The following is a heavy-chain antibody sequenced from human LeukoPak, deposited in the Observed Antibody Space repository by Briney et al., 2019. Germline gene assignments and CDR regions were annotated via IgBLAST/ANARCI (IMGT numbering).Heavy chain of an antibody. CDR1: GYSFRDHH. CDR3: SSHYGPGPV. D-gene: IGHD3-10*01. Sequence: ASGKVSCKALGYSFRDHHVIWVRQAPGQGLEWMGWIHPGTGDTKFGQNFQGRLTMTSNTSITTAYMDLIELTSDDTAVYYCSSHYGPGPVWGQGTLVTASS. J-gene: IGHJ4*02. V-gene: IGHV1-2*02. CDR2: IHPGTGDT.